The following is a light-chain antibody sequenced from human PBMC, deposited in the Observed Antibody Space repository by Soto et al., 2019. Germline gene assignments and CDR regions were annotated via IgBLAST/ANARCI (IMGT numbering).Light chain of an antibody. J-gene: IGKJ4*01. CDR1: QIIGRW. CDR3: QQYNSYLLT. Sequence: DIQMTQSPSTLSALVGDRVTITCRASQIIGRWLARYQQKPGKTPKLLIYEGSTLEGGVPSRFSGSGSGTEFTLTISSLQPDDFATYYCQQYNSYLLTFGGGTKVEIQ. CDR2: EGS. V-gene: IGKV1-5*01.